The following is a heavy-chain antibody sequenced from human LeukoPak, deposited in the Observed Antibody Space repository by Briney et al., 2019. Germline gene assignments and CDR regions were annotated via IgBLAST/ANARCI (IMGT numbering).Heavy chain of an antibody. CDR2: MYSGGTT. CDR1: DGSINGYY. J-gene: IGHJ4*02. V-gene: IGHV4-59*01. CDR3: ARHRDYYGSGSFDY. D-gene: IGHD3-10*01. Sequence: PSETLSLTCTVSDGSINGYYWSWIRQPPGKGLDWIGYMYSGGTTNYSPSLKSRVTISEDMSKNQFSLKLTSVTAADTAVYYCARHRDYYGSGSFDYWGQGTLVTVSS.